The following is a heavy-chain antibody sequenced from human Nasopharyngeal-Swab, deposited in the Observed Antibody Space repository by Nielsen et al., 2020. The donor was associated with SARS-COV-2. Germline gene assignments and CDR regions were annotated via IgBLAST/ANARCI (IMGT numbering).Heavy chain of an antibody. D-gene: IGHD7-27*01. J-gene: IGHJ6*02. CDR3: AKDADWGNYYYDLDV. CDR1: GFRFSSYG. V-gene: IGHV3-33*06. CDR2: IWHDGGSK. Sequence: GGSLRLSCAASGFRFSSYGMHWVRQAPDKGLEWVAVIWHDGGSKYYGDSVTGRFIISRDNSKNMLYLEMNSLRVEDTAIYSCAKDADWGNYYYDLDVWGQGTTATVSS.